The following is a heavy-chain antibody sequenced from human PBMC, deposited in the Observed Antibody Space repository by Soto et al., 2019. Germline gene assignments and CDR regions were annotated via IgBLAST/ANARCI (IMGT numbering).Heavy chain of an antibody. V-gene: IGHV3-30*18. D-gene: IGHD6-6*01. CDR3: AKVGSSGSSSHYYYYGMDV. CDR1: GFTFSSYG. J-gene: IGHJ6*02. Sequence: PGGSLRLSCAASGFTFSSYGMHWVRQAPGKGLEWVAVISYDGSNKYYADSVKGRFTISRDNSKNTLYLQMNSLRAEDTAVYYCAKVGSSGSSSHYYYYGMDVWGQGTTVTVSS. CDR2: ISYDGSNK.